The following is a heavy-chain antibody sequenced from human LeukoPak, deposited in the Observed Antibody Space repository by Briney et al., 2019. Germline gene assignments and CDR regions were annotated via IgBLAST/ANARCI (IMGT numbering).Heavy chain of an antibody. CDR3: ARDATGDGDLES. D-gene: IGHD4-17*01. Sequence: PGGSLRLSCAASKFTFSTYGMHWVRQAPGKGLEWVAVISYDGSNKYYADSVKGRFTISRDNSKNTLYLQMNSLRSEDTAVYYSARDATGDGDLESWGQGTLVTVSP. J-gene: IGHJ5*02. CDR2: ISYDGSNK. V-gene: IGHV3-30*03. CDR1: KFTFSTYG.